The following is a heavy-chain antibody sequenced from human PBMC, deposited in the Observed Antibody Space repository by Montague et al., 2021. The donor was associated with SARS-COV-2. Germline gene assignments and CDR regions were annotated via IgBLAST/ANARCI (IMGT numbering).Heavy chain of an antibody. CDR3: ADYGDTEPSQH. J-gene: IGHJ1*01. V-gene: IGHV3-48*04. CDR1: GFTFGSYS. D-gene: IGHD4-17*01. CDR2: ISRSSRTI. Sequence: SLRLSCAASGFTFGSYSMNWVHQAPGKGLEWVSYISRSSRTIYYADSVKGRITISRDNAKNSLYLQMNSLRAEDTAVYYCADYGDTEPSQHWGQGTLVIVSS.